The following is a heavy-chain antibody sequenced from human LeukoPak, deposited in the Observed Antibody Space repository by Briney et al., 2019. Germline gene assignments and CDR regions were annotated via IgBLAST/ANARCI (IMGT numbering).Heavy chain of an antibody. V-gene: IGHV3-66*01. Sequence: GGSLRLSCAASGFTVSSNYMSWVRQAPGKGLEWVSAIYSGGDTYYSDSVKGRFTISRDNSKNTLYLQMNSLRAEDTAVYYCAKDDDYGGDFDYWGQGTLVTVSS. CDR3: AKDDDYGGDFDY. J-gene: IGHJ4*02. CDR1: GFTVSSNY. D-gene: IGHD4-23*01. CDR2: IYSGGDT.